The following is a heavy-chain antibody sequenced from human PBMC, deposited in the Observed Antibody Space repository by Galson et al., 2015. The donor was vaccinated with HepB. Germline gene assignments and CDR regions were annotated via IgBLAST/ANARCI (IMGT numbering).Heavy chain of an antibody. CDR2: IDWDDDK. D-gene: IGHD6-19*01. J-gene: IGHJ4*02. V-gene: IGHV2-70*11. CDR3: ARKASGWFYFDY. Sequence: PALVKPTQTLTLTCTFSGFSLSTSGMCVSWIRQPPGKALEWLARIDWDDDKYYSTSLKTRLTISKDTSKNQVVLTMTNMDPVDTATYFCARKASGWFYFDYWGQGTLVTVSS. CDR1: GFSLSTSGMC.